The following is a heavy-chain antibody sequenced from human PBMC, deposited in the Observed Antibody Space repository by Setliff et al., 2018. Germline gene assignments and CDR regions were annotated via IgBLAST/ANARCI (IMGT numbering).Heavy chain of an antibody. V-gene: IGHV3-30*02. Sequence: PGESLKISCAASGFVFGTYGMHWVRQAPGKGLDWAASVRFDGSYKVYADSVKGRFTISRDNSKNTVSLQMNSLRVEDTAVYCCAKDLVEKWSFDSWGQGTLVTVSS. CDR2: VRFDGSYK. CDR1: GFVFGTYG. CDR3: AKDLVEKWSFDS. J-gene: IGHJ4*02. D-gene: IGHD2-8*01.